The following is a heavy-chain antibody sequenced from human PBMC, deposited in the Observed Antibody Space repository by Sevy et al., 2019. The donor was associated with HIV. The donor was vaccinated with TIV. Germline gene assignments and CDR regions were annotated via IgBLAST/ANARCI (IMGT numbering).Heavy chain of an antibody. CDR1: GGYISSTSYY. J-gene: IGHJ3*02. D-gene: IGHD3-22*01. Sequence: SETLSLTCNVSGGYISSTSYYWGWIRQPPGKGLEWIGSIYYSGSTYYNPSLKSRVTISVDTSKNQFSLKLSSVTAADTAVYYCARLHYDSSGYFPGGAFDIWGQGTMVTVSS. V-gene: IGHV4-39*01. CDR2: IYYSGST. CDR3: ARLHYDSSGYFPGGAFDI.